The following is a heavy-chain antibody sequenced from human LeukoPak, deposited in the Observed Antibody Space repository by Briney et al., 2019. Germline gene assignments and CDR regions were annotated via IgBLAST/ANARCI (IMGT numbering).Heavy chain of an antibody. CDR3: ARIQTXSGASHYYFDY. J-gene: IGHJ4*02. Sequence: GGSLRLSCAASGFTFSNYAINWVRQAPGKGLEWFSSISTTGIYRNYADSVKGRFTISRDNTRNSVFLQMNDLKAEDTAVYYCARIQTXSGASHYYFDYWGQGSLVTVSS. CDR2: ISTTGIYR. CDR1: GFTFSNYA. V-gene: IGHV3-21*01. D-gene: IGHD2-15*01.